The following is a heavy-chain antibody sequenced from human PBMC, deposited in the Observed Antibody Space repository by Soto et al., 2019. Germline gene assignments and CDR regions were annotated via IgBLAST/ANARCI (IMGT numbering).Heavy chain of an antibody. D-gene: IGHD2-21*02. J-gene: IGHJ4*02. CDR1: GYSFDGYG. Sequence: ASVKVSCKASGYSFDGYGMHWVRQAPGQRLEWMGWINAGNGNTKYSQKFQGRVTITRDTSASTAYMGLSSLRSEDTAVYYCARSIVVVTALDYWGQGTLVTVSS. CDR2: INAGNGNT. V-gene: IGHV1-3*01. CDR3: ARSIVVVTALDY.